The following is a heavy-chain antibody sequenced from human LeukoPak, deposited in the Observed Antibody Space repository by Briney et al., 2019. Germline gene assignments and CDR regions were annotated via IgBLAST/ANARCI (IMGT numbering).Heavy chain of an antibody. D-gene: IGHD1-26*01. Sequence: SETLSLTCTVSCGSISSYYWSWIRRPPGQGLEWIGYIYYSGNTNSNPSLKSRVTISVDTSKTQFSLKLIAVTAADTAVYYCARGRTRWGAADYWGQGTLVTVSS. V-gene: IGHV4-59*01. CDR1: CGSISSYY. CDR2: IYYSGNT. J-gene: IGHJ4*02. CDR3: ARGRTRWGAADY.